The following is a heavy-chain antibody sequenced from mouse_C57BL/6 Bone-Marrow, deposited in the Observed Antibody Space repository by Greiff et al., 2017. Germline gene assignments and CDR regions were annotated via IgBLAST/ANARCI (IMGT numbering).Heavy chain of an antibody. CDR3: SSFDGNFYDF. V-gene: IGHV14-4*01. D-gene: IGHD2-3*01. J-gene: IGHJ2*01. CDR1: GFNIKDDY. Sequence: EVQVVESGAELVRPGASVKLSCTASGFNIKDDYIHWVKQRPEQGLEWIGWIDPEIGDTEYASKFQGKATITSETSSNTAYLQLSSLTSEDTAVYYCSSFDGNFYDFWGQGTPLTVAS. CDR2: IDPEIGDT.